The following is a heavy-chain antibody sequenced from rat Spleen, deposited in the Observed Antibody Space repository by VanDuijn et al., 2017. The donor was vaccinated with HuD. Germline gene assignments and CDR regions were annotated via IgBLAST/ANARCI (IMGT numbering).Heavy chain of an antibody. CDR2: ISNDGGTT. CDR1: GFTYSNYV. J-gene: IGHJ2*01. Sequence: EVQLVESGGGLVQPGRSLKLSCAASGFTYSNYVMAWVRQAPTKGLEWVASISNDGGTTYYPDSVKGRFTISRDNAENTVHLQMNILRSEDTATYYFTTLTVLNYWGEGVMVTVTA. V-gene: IGHV5S13*01. CDR3: TTLTVLNY.